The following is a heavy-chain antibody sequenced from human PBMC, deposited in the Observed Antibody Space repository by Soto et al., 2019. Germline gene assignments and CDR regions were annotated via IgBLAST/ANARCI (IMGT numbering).Heavy chain of an antibody. CDR2: IYYSGST. J-gene: IGHJ5*02. CDR3: ARLGGYYQSLDT. Sequence: SETLSLTCTVSGGSIDTYYWSWIRQPPGKGLQWIGYIYYSGSTTYSPSLKSRVTISVDRSKNQLSLKLRSVTAADTAVYYCARLGGYYQSLDTWGQGTLVTVSS. V-gene: IGHV4-59*08. CDR1: GGSIDTYY. D-gene: IGHD3-22*01.